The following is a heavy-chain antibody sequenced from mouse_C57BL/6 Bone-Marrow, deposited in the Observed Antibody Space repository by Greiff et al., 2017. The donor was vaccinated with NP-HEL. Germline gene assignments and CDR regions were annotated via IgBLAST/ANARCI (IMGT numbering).Heavy chain of an antibody. CDR3: ARIYDGAY. CDR2: ISNGGGST. CDR1: GFTFSDYY. D-gene: IGHD2-3*01. V-gene: IGHV5-12*01. Sequence: EVKLMESGGGLVQPGGSLKLSCAASGFTFSDYYMYWVRQTPEKRLEWVAYISNGGGSTYYPDTVKGRFTISRDNAKNTLYLQMSRLKAEDTAMYYCARIYDGAYWGQGTLVTVSA. J-gene: IGHJ3*01.